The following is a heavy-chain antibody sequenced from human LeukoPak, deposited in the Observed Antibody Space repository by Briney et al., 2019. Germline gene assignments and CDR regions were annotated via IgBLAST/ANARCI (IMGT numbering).Heavy chain of an antibody. CDR1: GFSFHTYG. D-gene: IGHD6-13*01. V-gene: IGHV3-30*02. J-gene: IGHJ4*02. CDR2: IRFDGSSK. CDR3: AKTLQQLVPSYFDY. Sequence: GGSLRLSCSASGFSFHTYGMHWVRKAPGKGLEWVAFIRFDGSSKYYADYVKGRFTISRDNSKNTLYLQMNSLRAEDTAVYYCAKTLQQLVPSYFDYWGQGTLVTVSS.